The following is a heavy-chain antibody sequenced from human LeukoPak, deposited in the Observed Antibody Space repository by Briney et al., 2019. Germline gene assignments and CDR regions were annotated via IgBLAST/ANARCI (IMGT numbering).Heavy chain of an antibody. V-gene: IGHV1-18*01. D-gene: IGHD2-21*02. CDR1: GNTFTSYG. CDR2: ISAYNGNT. CDR3: ARNTETAIPLPYYFDY. J-gene: IGHJ4*02. Sequence: ASVKVSCKASGNTFTSYGISWVRQAPGQGLEWMGWISAYNGNTNYAQKLQGGVTMTTDTSASTAYMDLSSLRSEDTAVYYCARNTETAIPLPYYFDYWGQGTLVTVSS.